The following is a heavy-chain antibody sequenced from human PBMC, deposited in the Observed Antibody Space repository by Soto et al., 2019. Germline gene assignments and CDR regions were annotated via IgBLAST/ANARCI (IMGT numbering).Heavy chain of an antibody. CDR2: IKQDGSEK. CDR3: ARFYYDSSGYLPSPYYYYYGMDV. V-gene: IGHV3-7*04. CDR1: GFTFSSYW. Sequence: GSLRLACAASGFTFSSYWMSWVRQAPGKGLEWVANIKQDGSEKYYVDSVKGRFTISRDNAKNSLYLQMNSLRAEDTAVYYCARFYYDSSGYLPSPYYYYYGMDVWGQGTTVTVSS. J-gene: IGHJ6*02. D-gene: IGHD3-22*01.